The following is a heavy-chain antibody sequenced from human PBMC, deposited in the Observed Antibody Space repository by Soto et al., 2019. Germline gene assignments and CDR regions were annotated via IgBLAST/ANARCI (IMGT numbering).Heavy chain of an antibody. D-gene: IGHD6-6*01. V-gene: IGHV4-34*01. Sequence: PSETLSLTCAVYGGSFSGYYWSWIRQPPGKGLEWIGEINHSGSTNYNPSLKSRVTISVDTSKNQFSLKLSSVTAADTAVYYCARVTRSIAARPKRYYYMDVWGKGTTVTVSS. CDR2: INHSGST. CDR1: GGSFSGYY. CDR3: ARVTRSIAARPKRYYYMDV. J-gene: IGHJ6*03.